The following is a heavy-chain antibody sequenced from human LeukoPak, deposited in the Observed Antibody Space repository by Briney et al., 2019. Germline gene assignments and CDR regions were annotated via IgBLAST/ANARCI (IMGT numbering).Heavy chain of an antibody. CDR2: ISGSGGST. J-gene: IGHJ6*03. Sequence: SGGSLRLSCAASGFTFSSYAMSWVRQAPGKGLEWVSAISGSGGSTYYADSVKGRFTISRDNSKNTLYLQMNSLRAEDTAVYYCARWLQRHCYMDVWGKGTTVTVSS. CDR1: GFTFSSYA. D-gene: IGHD5-24*01. V-gene: IGHV3-23*01. CDR3: ARWLQRHCYMDV.